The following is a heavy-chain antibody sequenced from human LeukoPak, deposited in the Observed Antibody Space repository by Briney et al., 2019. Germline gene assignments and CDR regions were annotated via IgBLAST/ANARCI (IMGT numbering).Heavy chain of an antibody. Sequence: GGSRRLSCAAPAFTSSSYWRPWAPQAQGKGLVWVSRINSDGSSTSYADSVKGRFTISRDNAKNTLYLQMNSLRAEDTAVYYCAKSGYNRFDYWGQGTLVTVSS. V-gene: IGHV3-74*01. J-gene: IGHJ4*02. D-gene: IGHD5-24*01. CDR1: AFTSSSYW. CDR3: AKSGYNRFDY. CDR2: INSDGSST.